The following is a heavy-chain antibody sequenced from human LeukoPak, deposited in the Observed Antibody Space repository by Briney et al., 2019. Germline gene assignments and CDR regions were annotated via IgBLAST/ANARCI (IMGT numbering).Heavy chain of an antibody. CDR2: FSGSGGST. D-gene: IGHD3-22*01. CDR1: GFTFSSYA. Sequence: PGGSLRLSCAASGFTFSSYAMSWVRQAPGKGLEWVSAFSGSGGSTYYADSVKGRFTISRDNSKNTLYLQMNSLRAEDTAVYYCAKDQPFYYDSSGYMAPFDYWGQGTLVTVSS. CDR3: AKDQPFYYDSSGYMAPFDY. V-gene: IGHV3-23*01. J-gene: IGHJ4*02.